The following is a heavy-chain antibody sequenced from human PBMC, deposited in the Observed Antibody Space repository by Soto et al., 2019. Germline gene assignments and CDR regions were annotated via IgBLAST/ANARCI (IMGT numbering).Heavy chain of an antibody. CDR1: GASISSGGYY. CDR2: VYYTGTT. CDR3: ARGAYGDYAY. Sequence: TSETLSLTCTVSGASISSGGYYWSWFRQHPGKGLEWIGYVYYTGTTDYDPSLKSRVTISIDTSETQFSLNLSSVTAADTAVYYCARGAYGDYAYWGQGTLVTVSS. J-gene: IGHJ4*02. D-gene: IGHD4-17*01. V-gene: IGHV4-31*03.